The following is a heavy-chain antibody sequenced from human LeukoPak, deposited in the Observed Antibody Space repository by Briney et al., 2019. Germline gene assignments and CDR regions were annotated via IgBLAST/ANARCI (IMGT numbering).Heavy chain of an antibody. J-gene: IGHJ4*02. CDR1: GFTFSSYA. CDR3: AKDGYNWNGQNFDY. V-gene: IGHV3-23*01. D-gene: IGHD1-1*01. Sequence: GGSLRLSCAASGFTFSSYAMSWVRPAPGKGLEWVSAISGSGGSTYYADSVKGRFTISRDNSKNTLYLQMNSLRAEDTAVYYCAKDGYNWNGQNFDYWGQGTLVTVSS. CDR2: ISGSGGST.